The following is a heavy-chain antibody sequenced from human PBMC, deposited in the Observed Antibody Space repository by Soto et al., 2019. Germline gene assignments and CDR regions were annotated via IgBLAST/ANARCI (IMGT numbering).Heavy chain of an antibody. CDR3: ASYSGYDPVPFDY. D-gene: IGHD5-12*01. CDR1: GFTFSSYS. V-gene: IGHV3-48*01. CDR2: ISSSSSTI. J-gene: IGHJ4*02. Sequence: GGSLRLSCAASGFTFSSYSMNWVRQAPGKGLEWVSYISSSSSTIYYADSVKGRFTISRDNAKNSLYLQMNSLRAEDTAVYYCASYSGYDPVPFDYWGQGTLVTVSS.